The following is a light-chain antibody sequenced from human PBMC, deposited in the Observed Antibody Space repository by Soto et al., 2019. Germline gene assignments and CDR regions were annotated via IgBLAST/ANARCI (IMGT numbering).Light chain of an antibody. Sequence: EIVLTHSQGTLSFSPWHRSTHSYRSSQNVDSSYLAWYQQKPGQAPRLLIYGASTRATGIPARFSGSGSGTEFTLTISSLQSEDFAVYYCQQYNNWPRTFGQGTKVDIK. CDR1: QNVDSSY. CDR3: QQYNNWPRT. V-gene: IGKV3-15*01. J-gene: IGKJ1*01. CDR2: GAS.